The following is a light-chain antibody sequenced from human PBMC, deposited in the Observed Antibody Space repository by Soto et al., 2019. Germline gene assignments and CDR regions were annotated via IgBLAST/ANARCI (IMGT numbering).Light chain of an antibody. CDR2: EVI. V-gene: IGLV2-14*01. CDR1: SSDVGGDNF. Sequence: QSVLTQPASVSGSPGQSITISCTGSSSDVGGDNFVSWYQQHPGKAPKLIIFEVIARPSGVSNRFSGSKSGNTASLTISGLQPEDEADYYCNSYRRSTYVFGTGTKVTVL. J-gene: IGLJ1*01. CDR3: NSYRRSTYV.